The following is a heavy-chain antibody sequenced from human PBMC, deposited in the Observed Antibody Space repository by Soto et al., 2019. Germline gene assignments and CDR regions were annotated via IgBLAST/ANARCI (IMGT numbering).Heavy chain of an antibody. V-gene: IGHV3-15*07. D-gene: IGHD3-3*01. J-gene: IGHJ4*02. CDR2: VKSKADGGTA. CDR1: GFSITNTW. CDR3: NSYPDFWGGHTPL. Sequence: EVQLVESGGGLVQPGGSLRLSCAASGFSITNTWMHWVRQAPGKGLEWVGRVKSKADGGTADYAAPAKGRFTVSRDDSKNTQYLQMNSLKMEDTAVYYCNSYPDFWGGHTPLWGQGTLVTLSS.